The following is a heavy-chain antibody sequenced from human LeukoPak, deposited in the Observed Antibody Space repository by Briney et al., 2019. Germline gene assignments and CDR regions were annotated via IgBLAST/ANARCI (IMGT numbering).Heavy chain of an antibody. D-gene: IGHD3-10*01. CDR2: MNPNSGNT. CDR3: ARDASGDAFDI. V-gene: IGHV1-8*03. Sequence: ASVKVSCKASGYTFTSYGINWVRQATGQGLEWMGWMNPNSGNTGYAQKFQGRVTITRNTSISTAYMELSSLRSEDTAVYYCARDASGDAFDIWGQGTMVTVSS. J-gene: IGHJ3*02. CDR1: GYTFTSYG.